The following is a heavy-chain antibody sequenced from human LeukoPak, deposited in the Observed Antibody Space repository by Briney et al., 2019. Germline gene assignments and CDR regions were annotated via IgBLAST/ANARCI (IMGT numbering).Heavy chain of an antibody. CDR2: ISCDGSNK. CDR1: GFTFSSYG. CDR3: AKLTAGTRDDY. D-gene: IGHD6-19*01. Sequence: GGSLRLSCAASGFTFSSYGMHWVRQAPGKGLEWVAVISCDGSNKYYADSVKGRFTISRDNSKNTLYLQMNSLRAEDTAVYYCAKLTAGTRDDYWGQGTLVTVSS. V-gene: IGHV3-30*18. J-gene: IGHJ4*02.